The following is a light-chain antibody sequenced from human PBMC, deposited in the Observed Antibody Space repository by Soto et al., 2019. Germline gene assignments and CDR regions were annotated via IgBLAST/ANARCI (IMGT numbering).Light chain of an antibody. CDR3: QRGYHTTFT. CDR2: AAS. Sequence: IQLTQSPSSLSASVGDRVTITCRASQDIAIYLAWYQQKPGEAPKLLIYAASTLYGGVPSRFSGSGSGTDFTLTISSLQPEDFATYYCQRGYHTTFTFGPGTKVDIK. J-gene: IGKJ3*01. V-gene: IGKV1-9*01. CDR1: QDIAIY.